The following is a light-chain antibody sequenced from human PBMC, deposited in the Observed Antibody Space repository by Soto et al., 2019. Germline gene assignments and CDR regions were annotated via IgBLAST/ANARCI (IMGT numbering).Light chain of an antibody. Sequence: QSALTQPASVSGSPGQSITISCTGTSADVGGYKYVSWLQQHPGKVPKLLIYDVTSQPSGVSNRFSGSKSGNTASLIISGLQAEDEADYYRISYTSSDTYVFGTGTKVTVL. CDR1: SADVGGYKY. J-gene: IGLJ1*01. V-gene: IGLV2-14*01. CDR2: DVT. CDR3: ISYTSSDTYV.